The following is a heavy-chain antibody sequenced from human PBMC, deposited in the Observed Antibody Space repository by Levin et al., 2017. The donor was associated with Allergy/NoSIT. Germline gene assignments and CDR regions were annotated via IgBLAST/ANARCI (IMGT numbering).Heavy chain of an antibody. J-gene: IGHJ4*02. Sequence: SETLSLTCAVSGGSISSGGYSWSWIRQPPGKGLEWIGYIYHSGSTYYNPSLKSRVTISVDRSKNQFSLKLSSVTAADTAVYYCAARSAAGVLGFDYWGQGTLVTVSS. CDR2: IYHSGST. D-gene: IGHD6-13*01. CDR1: GGSISSGGYS. CDR3: AARSAAGVLGFDY. V-gene: IGHV4-30-2*01.